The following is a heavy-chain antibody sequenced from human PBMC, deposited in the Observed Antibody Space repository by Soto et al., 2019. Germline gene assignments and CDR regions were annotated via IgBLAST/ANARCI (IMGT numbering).Heavy chain of an antibody. CDR2: INQDGSER. D-gene: IGHD3-10*01. CDR1: GVTFSSYG. V-gene: IGHV3-7*01. CDR3: VKDNRGSY. J-gene: IGHJ4*02. Sequence: GGSLRLSCAASGVTFSSYGMHWVRQAPGKGLEWVANINQDGSERYYVDSVKGRFTISRDNAKNSLYLQMNSLRAEDTAVYYCVKDNRGSYWGQGTLVTVSS.